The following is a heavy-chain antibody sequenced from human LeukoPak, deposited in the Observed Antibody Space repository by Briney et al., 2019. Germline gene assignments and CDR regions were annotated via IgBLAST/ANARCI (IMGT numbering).Heavy chain of an antibody. Sequence: AGGSLRLSCAASGFTFGVYAMHWVRQAPGKGLEWVSAISGSGGSTYYADSVKGRFTISRDNSKNTLYLQMNSLRAEDTAVYYCAKVRFLEWFGPFDIWGQGTMVTVSS. V-gene: IGHV3-23*01. J-gene: IGHJ3*02. CDR1: GFTFGVYA. CDR2: ISGSGGST. CDR3: AKVRFLEWFGPFDI. D-gene: IGHD3-3*01.